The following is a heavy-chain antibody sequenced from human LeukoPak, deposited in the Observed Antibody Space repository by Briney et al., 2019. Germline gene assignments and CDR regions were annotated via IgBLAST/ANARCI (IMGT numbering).Heavy chain of an antibody. Sequence: SETLSLTCAVYGGSFSGYYWSWIRQPPGKGLEWIGEINDGESPNYNPSLKSRVTISVDTSKKQFSLKLSSVTAADTAMYYCARATAAAGSFVAINDYWGQGTLVTVSS. CDR3: ARATAAAGSFVAINDY. CDR1: GGSFSGYY. CDR2: INDGESP. V-gene: IGHV4-34*01. D-gene: IGHD6-13*01. J-gene: IGHJ4*02.